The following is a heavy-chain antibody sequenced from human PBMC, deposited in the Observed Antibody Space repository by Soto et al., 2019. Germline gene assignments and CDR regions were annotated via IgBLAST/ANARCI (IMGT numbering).Heavy chain of an antibody. V-gene: IGHV3-23*01. CDR1: GSISTTTP. CDR2: ISGRGTNT. Sequence: GGSLRLSCAASGSISTTTPLSWVRQAPGKGLEWVSTISGRGTNTYYADSVKGRFIISRDNLKNTVNLQMNGLGVEDTAIYYCATSFRYFDNWGQGTRVTVS. CDR3: ATSFRYFDN. J-gene: IGHJ4*02.